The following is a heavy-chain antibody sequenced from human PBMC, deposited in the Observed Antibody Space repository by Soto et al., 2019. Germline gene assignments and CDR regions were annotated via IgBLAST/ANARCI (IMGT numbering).Heavy chain of an antibody. CDR2: IYYSGST. J-gene: IGHJ1*01. V-gene: IGHV4-39*01. Sequence: SPTLFLKCNVTGGSIRTSSYYWGWIRQPPGKGLEWIGSIYYSGSTYYNPSLKSRVTISVDTSKNQFSLKLSSVTAADTAVYYCASKFYYDILTGYYNRDDWGQG. CDR1: GGSIRTSSYY. D-gene: IGHD3-9*01. CDR3: ASKFYYDILTGYYNRDD.